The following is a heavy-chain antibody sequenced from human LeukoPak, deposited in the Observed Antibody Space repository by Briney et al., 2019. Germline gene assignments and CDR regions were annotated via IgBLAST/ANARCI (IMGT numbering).Heavy chain of an antibody. J-gene: IGHJ6*03. V-gene: IGHV3-49*03. Sequence: GGSLRLSCTASGFTFGDYDMRWFRQAPGKGLEWVGFIRSKAYGGTTEYAASVKGIFTMSMDDSKSIASLQMNSLKTEDTAVYYCTRWYGFNYYYYYYMDVWGKGTTVTVSS. CDR3: TRWYGFNYYYYYYMDV. CDR2: IRSKAYGGTT. D-gene: IGHD4-17*01. CDR1: GFTFGDYD.